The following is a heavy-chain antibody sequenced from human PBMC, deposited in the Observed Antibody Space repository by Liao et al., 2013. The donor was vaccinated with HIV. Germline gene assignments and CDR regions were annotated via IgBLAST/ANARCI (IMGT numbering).Heavy chain of an antibody. CDR3: ARVVRRDAYPAYWYFDL. Sequence: QLQLRESGPRLVKPSETLSLTCTVSGDSISSSSPYWGWIRQSPGKGLEWIGSLHFSGTTYNNPSLKTRVSISMDTSKNQFSLHLTSVTAADTAVYYCARVVRRDAYPAYWYFDLWGRGTLVTVSS. J-gene: IGHJ2*01. CDR1: GDSISSSSPY. CDR2: LHFSGTT. D-gene: IGHD5-24*01. V-gene: IGHV4-39*07.